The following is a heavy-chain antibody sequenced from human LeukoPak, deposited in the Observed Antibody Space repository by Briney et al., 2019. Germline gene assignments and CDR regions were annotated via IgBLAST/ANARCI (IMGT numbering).Heavy chain of an antibody. D-gene: IGHD2-15*01. CDR3: ARVSVVAAINWFDP. CDR1: GGSISSYY. V-gene: IGHV4-59*01. J-gene: IGHJ5*02. CDR2: IYYSGST. Sequence: PSETLSLTCTVSGGSISSYYWSWIRHPPGKGLEWIGYIYYSGSTNYNPSLKSRVTISVDTSKNQFSLKLSSVTAADTAVYYCARVSVVAAINWFDPWGQGTLVTVSS.